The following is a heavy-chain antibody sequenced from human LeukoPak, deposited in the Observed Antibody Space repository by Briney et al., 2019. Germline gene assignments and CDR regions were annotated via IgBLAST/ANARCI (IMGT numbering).Heavy chain of an antibody. D-gene: IGHD6-13*01. Sequence: GASVKVSCKASGGTFSSYAISWVRQAPGQGLEWMGGIIPIFGTANYAQKFQGRVTITADESTSTAYMELSSLRSEDTAVYYCARDFGEGAAAGGSNYYYYYMDVWGKGTTVTISS. CDR2: IIPIFGTA. CDR1: GGTFSSYA. V-gene: IGHV1-69*13. CDR3: ARDFGEGAAAGGSNYYYYYMDV. J-gene: IGHJ6*03.